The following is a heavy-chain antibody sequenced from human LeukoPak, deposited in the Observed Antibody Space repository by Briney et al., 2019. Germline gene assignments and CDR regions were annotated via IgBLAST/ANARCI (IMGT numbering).Heavy chain of an antibody. V-gene: IGHV3-11*01. J-gene: IGHJ3*02. CDR1: GFTFSDYY. Sequence: GGSLRLSCAASGFTFSDYYMSWIRQAPGKGLEWVSYISSSGSTIYYADSVKGRFTISRDNAKNSLYLQMNSLRAEDTAVYYCAIVRVWPQGAFDIWGQGTMVTVSS. CDR3: AIVRVWPQGAFDI. CDR2: ISSSGSTI. D-gene: IGHD3-16*01.